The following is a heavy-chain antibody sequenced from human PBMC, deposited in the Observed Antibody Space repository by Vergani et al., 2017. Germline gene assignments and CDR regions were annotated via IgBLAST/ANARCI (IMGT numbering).Heavy chain of an antibody. D-gene: IGHD3-22*01. CDR3: ARVSGHYYDSSGYEEIQEFDY. CDR1: GGTFSSYA. Sequence: QVQLVQSGAEVKKPGSSVKVSCKASGGTFSSYAISWVRQAPGQGLEWMGGIIPIFGTANYAQKFQGRVTSTADESTSTAYMALSSLSSEDTAVYYCARVSGHYYDSSGYEEIQEFDYWGQGTLVTVSS. CDR2: IIPIFGTA. V-gene: IGHV1-69*01. J-gene: IGHJ4*02.